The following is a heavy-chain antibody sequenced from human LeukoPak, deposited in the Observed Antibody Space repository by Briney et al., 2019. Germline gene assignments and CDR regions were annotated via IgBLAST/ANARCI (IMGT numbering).Heavy chain of an antibody. CDR1: GGSFSGYY. J-gene: IGHJ6*02. CDR3: ARLHDFWSGYYTYYYYYGMDV. D-gene: IGHD3-3*01. Sequence: PSETLSLTCAVYGGSFSGYYWSWIRQPPGKGLEWIGEINHSGSTNYNPSLKSRVTISVDTSKNQFSLKLSSVTAADTAVCYCARLHDFWSGYYTYYYYYGMDVWGQGTTVTVSS. V-gene: IGHV4-34*01. CDR2: INHSGST.